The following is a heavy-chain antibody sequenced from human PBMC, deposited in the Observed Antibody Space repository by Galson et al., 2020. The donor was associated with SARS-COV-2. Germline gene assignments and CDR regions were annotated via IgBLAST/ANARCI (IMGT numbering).Heavy chain of an antibody. CDR3: ASARGIFGVISMTGLDV. CDR1: GFTFSSYG. J-gene: IGHJ6*02. Sequence: GQSLKISCAASGFTFSSYGMHWVRQAPGKGLEWVAAISYDGSNNYYADSVKGRFTISRDSSKNTLYLQMNSLRTEDTAIYYCASARGIFGVISMTGLDVWGQGTTVTVSS. CDR2: ISYDGSNN. D-gene: IGHD3-3*01. V-gene: IGHV3-30*03.